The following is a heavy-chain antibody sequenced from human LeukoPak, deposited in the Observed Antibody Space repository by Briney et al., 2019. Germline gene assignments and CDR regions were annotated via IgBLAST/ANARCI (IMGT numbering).Heavy chain of an antibody. Sequence: SQTPSLTCTASGGSISSGSYYWSWIRQPAGKGLEWLGRIYTSGSTNYNPSLKSRVTISVDTSKNQFSLKLSSVTAADTAVYYCARLTPGIAVAGSEFDYWGQGTLVTVSS. J-gene: IGHJ4*02. CDR2: IYTSGST. D-gene: IGHD6-19*01. CDR3: ARLTPGIAVAGSEFDY. V-gene: IGHV4-61*02. CDR1: GGSISSGSYY.